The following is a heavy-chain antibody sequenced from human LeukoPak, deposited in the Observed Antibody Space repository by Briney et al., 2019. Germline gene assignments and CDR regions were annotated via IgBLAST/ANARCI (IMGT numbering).Heavy chain of an antibody. J-gene: IGHJ5*02. CDR3: VRDWGDSGDRGYDGNH. Sequence: GGTLRLSCAASGLTLSTHWMSWVRQAPGKGLEWVANIKGDGSQNSYVDSVRGRFTISRDNAKNSVYLQMNSLIVEDTAVYYCVRDWGDSGDRGYDGNHWGQGTLVTVSS. CDR1: GLTLSTHW. CDR2: IKGDGSQN. V-gene: IGHV3-7*01. D-gene: IGHD5-12*01.